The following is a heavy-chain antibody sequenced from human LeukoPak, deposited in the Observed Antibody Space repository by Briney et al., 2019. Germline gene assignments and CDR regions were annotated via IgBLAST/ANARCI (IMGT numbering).Heavy chain of an antibody. D-gene: IGHD3-10*02. CDR3: AELGITMIGGV. V-gene: IGHV3-48*03. CDR2: ISSSGSTI. Sequence: GGSLRLSCAASGFTFSSYEMNWVRQAPGEGLEWVSYISSSGSTIYYADSVKGRFTISRDNAKNSPYLQMNSLRAEDTAVYYCAELGITMIGGVWGKGTTVTISS. J-gene: IGHJ6*04. CDR1: GFTFSSYE.